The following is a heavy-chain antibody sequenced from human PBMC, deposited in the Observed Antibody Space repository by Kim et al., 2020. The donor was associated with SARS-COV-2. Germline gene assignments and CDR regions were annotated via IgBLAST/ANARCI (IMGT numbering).Heavy chain of an antibody. J-gene: IGHJ6*02. CDR3: ASEILGATTGYYYYYGMDV. V-gene: IGHV3-53*01. CDR1: GFTVSSNY. CDR2: IYSGGST. D-gene: IGHD1-26*01. Sequence: GGSLRLSCAASGFTVSSNYMSWVRQAPEKGLEWVSIIYSGGSTYYADSLKGRFTISRDNSKNTLYLQMNSPRAEDTAVYYCASEILGATTGYYYYYGMDVWGQGTTVTVSS.